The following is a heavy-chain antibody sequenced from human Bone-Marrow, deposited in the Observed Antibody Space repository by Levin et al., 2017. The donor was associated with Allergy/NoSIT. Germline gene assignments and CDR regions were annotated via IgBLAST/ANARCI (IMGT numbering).Heavy chain of an antibody. V-gene: IGHV5-51*01. J-gene: IGHJ2*01. CDR1: GYSFPNYW. D-gene: IGHD3-16*01. CDR3: ARQGWDWYFAL. CDR2: TYPDDSET. Sequence: GESLKISCKGSGYSFPNYWIAWVRQKPGKGLEYMGITYPDDSETRYSPSFQGQVTISVDKSTNTAYLQWTSLKASDTAIYYCARQGWDWYFALWGRGTLVTVSS.